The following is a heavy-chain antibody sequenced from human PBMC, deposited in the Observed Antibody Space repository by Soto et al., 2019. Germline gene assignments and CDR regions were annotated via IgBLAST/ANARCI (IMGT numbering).Heavy chain of an antibody. D-gene: IGHD1-7*01. CDR2: IIPIFGTA. CDR1: GGTFSSYA. CDR3: ARVNTPLTGTTGWFDP. J-gene: IGHJ5*02. Sequence: QVQLVQSGAEVKKPGSSVKVSCKASGGTFSSYAISWVRQAPGQGLEWMGGIIPIFGTANYAQKFQGRVTITADEATSTAYMDLSSLRSEDTAVYYCARVNTPLTGTTGWFDPWGQGTLVTVSS. V-gene: IGHV1-69*01.